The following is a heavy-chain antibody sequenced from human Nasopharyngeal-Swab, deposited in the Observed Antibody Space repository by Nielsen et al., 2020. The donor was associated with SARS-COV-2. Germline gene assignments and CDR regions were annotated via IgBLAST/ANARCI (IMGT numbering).Heavy chain of an antibody. V-gene: IGHV4-38-2*02. CDR2: IYHSGST. CDR3: ARGRIVVVPAARVGSNWFDP. CDR1: GYSISSGYY. J-gene: IGHJ5*02. Sequence: SENLSLTCTVSGYSISSGYYWGWIRQPPGKGLEWIGSIYHSGSTYYNPSLKSRVTISVDTSKNQFSLKLSSVTAADTAVYYCARGRIVVVPAARVGSNWFDPWGQGTLVTVSS. D-gene: IGHD2-2*01.